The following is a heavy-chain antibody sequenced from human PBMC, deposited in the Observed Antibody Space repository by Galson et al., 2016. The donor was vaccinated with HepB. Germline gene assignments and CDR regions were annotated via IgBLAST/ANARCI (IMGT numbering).Heavy chain of an antibody. CDR1: GASFSDYY. J-gene: IGHJ5*02. Sequence: SETLSLTCGVFGASFSDYYWTWIRQPPGKGLEWLGESNHRGSTNYNPSLKSRVTVSVDTSKNQFSLKLTSVTAADTAVYYCARGQAPAARGYNWFDPWGQGIRVTVSS. V-gene: IGHV4-34*01. CDR3: ARGQAPAARGYNWFDP. CDR2: SNHRGST. D-gene: IGHD2-2*01.